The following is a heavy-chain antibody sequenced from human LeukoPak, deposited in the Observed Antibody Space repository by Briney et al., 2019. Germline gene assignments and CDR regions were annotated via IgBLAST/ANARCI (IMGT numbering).Heavy chain of an antibody. V-gene: IGHV1-8*01. CDR2: MNPNSGNT. J-gene: IGHJ6*03. Sequence: ASVKVSCKASVYTFTSFDINWVRQAAGQGLEWMGWMNPNSGNTGYAQKFQGRVTMTRNTSISTAYMELSSLRSEDTAVYYCARVYSSSPYYYYMDVWGKGTTVTVSS. CDR3: ARVYSSSPYYYYMDV. D-gene: IGHD6-6*01. CDR1: VYTFTSFD.